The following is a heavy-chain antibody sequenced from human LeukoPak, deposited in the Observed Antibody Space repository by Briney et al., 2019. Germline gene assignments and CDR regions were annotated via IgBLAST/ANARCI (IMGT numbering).Heavy chain of an antibody. CDR3: ARVSGSGRYRPFDP. D-gene: IGHD3-10*01. J-gene: IGHJ5*02. Sequence: PGGSLRLSCAASGFTFSGYSMNWVRQAPGKGLEWVSYISSSSITIYYADSVKGRFTISRDNVKNSLELQMNSLRAEDTAMYSCARVSGSGRYRPFDPWGQGTLVTVSS. V-gene: IGHV3-48*01. CDR2: ISSSSITI. CDR1: GFTFSGYS.